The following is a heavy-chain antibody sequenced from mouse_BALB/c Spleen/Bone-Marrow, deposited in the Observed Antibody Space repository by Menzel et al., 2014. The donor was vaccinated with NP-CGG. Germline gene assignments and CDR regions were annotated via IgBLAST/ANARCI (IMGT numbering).Heavy chain of an antibody. CDR3: TYMGYYGSSYAMDY. D-gene: IGHD1-1*01. V-gene: IGHV1S16*01. CDR1: GYTFTSYW. CDR2: INPSNGGT. J-gene: IGHJ4*01. Sequence: QVHVKQSGAELVKPGASVKLSCKASGYTFTSYWTHWVKLRPGQGFEWIGEINPSNGGTNYNEKFKRKATLTVDKSSSTAYMQLSSLTSEDSAVYYCTYMGYYGSSYAMDYWGQGTSVTVSS.